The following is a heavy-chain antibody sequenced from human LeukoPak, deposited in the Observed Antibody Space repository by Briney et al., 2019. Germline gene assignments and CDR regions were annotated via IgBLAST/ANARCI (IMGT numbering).Heavy chain of an antibody. J-gene: IGHJ4*02. D-gene: IGHD6-19*01. CDR2: IWYDGSNK. V-gene: IGHV3-33*01. CDR3: ARAKEGIAVAAQDY. Sequence: PGGSLRLSCAASGFTFSSYGMHWVRQAPGKGLEWVAVIWYDGSNKYYADSVKGRFTISRDNSKNTLYLQMNSLRAEDTAVYYCARAKEGIAVAAQDYWGQGTLVTVSS. CDR1: GFTFSSYG.